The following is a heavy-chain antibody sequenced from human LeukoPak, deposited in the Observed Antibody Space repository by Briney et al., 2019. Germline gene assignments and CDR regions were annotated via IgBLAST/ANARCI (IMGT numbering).Heavy chain of an antibody. J-gene: IGHJ4*02. Sequence: SETLSLTCTVSGGSISSYYWSWIRQPPGKGLEWIGYIYYSGSTNYNPSLKSRVTISVDTSKNQFSLKLSSVTAADTAVYYCARAPVYCSSTSCYPYYFDYWGQGTLVTVSS. V-gene: IGHV4-59*01. D-gene: IGHD2-2*01. CDR3: ARAPVYCSSTSCYPYYFDY. CDR2: IYYSGST. CDR1: GGSISSYY.